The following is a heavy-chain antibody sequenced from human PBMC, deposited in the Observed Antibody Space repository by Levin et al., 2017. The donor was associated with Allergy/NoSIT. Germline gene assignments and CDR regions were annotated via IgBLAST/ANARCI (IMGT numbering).Heavy chain of an antibody. J-gene: IGHJ5*02. CDR3: VRDLKSEGSWTGFDP. V-gene: IGHV3-53*01. CDR2: IYSGGRT. D-gene: IGHD2-15*01. Sequence: LSLTCAASGFTVSDNYMSWVRQAPGKGLEWVSVIYSGGRTEYADPVKGRFTIPRDNSKNTLYLQMNSLRAEDTAVYYCVRDLKSEGSWTGFDPWGQGTLVTVSS. CDR1: GFTVSDNY.